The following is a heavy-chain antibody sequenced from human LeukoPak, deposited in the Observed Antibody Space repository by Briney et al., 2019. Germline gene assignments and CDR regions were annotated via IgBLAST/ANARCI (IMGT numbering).Heavy chain of an antibody. CDR3: ARNSYGNPFDYYYMDV. CDR2: IYYSGST. CDR1: GGSFSGYY. Sequence: SETLSLTCAVYGGSFSGYYWSWIRQPPGKGLEWIGYIYYSGSTNYNPSLKSRVTISVDTSKNQFSLKLSSVTAADTAVYYCARNSYGNPFDYYYMDVWGKGTTVTISS. J-gene: IGHJ6*03. V-gene: IGHV4-59*01. D-gene: IGHD5-18*01.